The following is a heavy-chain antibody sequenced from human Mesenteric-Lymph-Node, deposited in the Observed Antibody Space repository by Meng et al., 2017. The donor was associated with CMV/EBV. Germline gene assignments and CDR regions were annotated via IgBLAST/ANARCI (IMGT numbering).Heavy chain of an antibody. V-gene: IGHV4-39*01. D-gene: IGHD6-19*01. CDR2: VHYTGST. CDR1: GDSSSSFYY. Sequence: LLMRDSGPGQVKPSETLPLTCTVSGDSSSSFYYWGWIRQPPGRGLEWIGSVHYTGSTYYSPSLKSRVTVSVDTSKNQFSLRLTSVTAADTAVYYCARPFPSWQSPRLDPFGAWGQGTLVTVSS. CDR3: ARPFPSWQSPRLDPFGA. J-gene: IGHJ5*02.